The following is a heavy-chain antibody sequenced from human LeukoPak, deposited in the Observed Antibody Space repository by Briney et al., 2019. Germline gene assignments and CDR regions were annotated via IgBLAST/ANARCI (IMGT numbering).Heavy chain of an antibody. V-gene: IGHV1-24*01. CDR2: FDPEDGET. Sequence: EASVKVSCKVSGYTLTELSMHWVRQAPGKGLEWMGGFDPEDGETIYAQKFQGRATMTEDTSTDTAYMELSSLRSEDTAVYYCATRSFGGVIHFDYWGQGTLVTVSS. D-gene: IGHD3-16*01. CDR1: GYTLTELS. CDR3: ATRSFGGVIHFDY. J-gene: IGHJ4*02.